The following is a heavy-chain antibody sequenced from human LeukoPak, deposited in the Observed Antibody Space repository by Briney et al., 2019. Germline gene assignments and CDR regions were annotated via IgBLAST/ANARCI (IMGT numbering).Heavy chain of an antibody. CDR1: GGSFSGYY. CDR2: INHSGST. D-gene: IGHD3-3*01. J-gene: IGHJ3*02. V-gene: IGHV4-34*01. CDR3: AGLPRPLLFVEWFSPAGPVLAFAI. Sequence: SETLSLTCAVYGGSFSGYYCSWIRHPPGKGLEWIGEINHSGSTNYNPSLKSRVTISVDTSKNQFSLKLSSVTAADTAVYSCAGLPRPLLFVEWFSPAGPVLAFAIWGQGTMVTVSS.